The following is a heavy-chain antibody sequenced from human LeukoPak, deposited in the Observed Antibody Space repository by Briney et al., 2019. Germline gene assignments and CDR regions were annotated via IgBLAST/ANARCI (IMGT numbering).Heavy chain of an antibody. D-gene: IGHD5-18*01. V-gene: IGHV3-74*01. J-gene: IGHJ3*01. CDR3: ATYVDTVRYDAFDV. Sequence: GGSLTLSCAASGFTFSNYWMDWVRQAPGKGLVWVSRIHPDGKNTAYADSVKGRFTISRDNARNTLFLQMNSLRTEDAAVYYCATYVDTVRYDAFDVWGQGTMVTVSS. CDR2: IHPDGKNT. CDR1: GFTFSNYW.